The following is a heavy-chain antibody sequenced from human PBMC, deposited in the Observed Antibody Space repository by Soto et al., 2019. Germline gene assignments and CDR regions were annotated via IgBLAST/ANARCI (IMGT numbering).Heavy chain of an antibody. CDR1: GFTFSSYS. Sequence: GGSLRLSCAASGFTFSSYSMNWVRQAPGKGLEWVSYISSSSSTIYYADSVKGRFTISRDNAKNSLYLQMNSLRDEDTAVYYCARRGYCSGGSCYSGFFDYWGQGTLVTVSS. CDR2: ISSSSSTI. CDR3: ARRGYCSGGSCYSGFFDY. J-gene: IGHJ4*02. V-gene: IGHV3-48*02. D-gene: IGHD2-15*01.